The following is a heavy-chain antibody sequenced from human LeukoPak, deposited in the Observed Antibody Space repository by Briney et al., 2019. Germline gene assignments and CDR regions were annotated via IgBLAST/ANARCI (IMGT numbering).Heavy chain of an antibody. CDR3: TRLVLKSGSGINVKCNYFYMDV. V-gene: IGHV4-34*01. CDR1: GGSFSGYY. Sequence: SETLSLTCAVYGGSFSGYYWSWIRQPPGKGLEWIGEINHSGSTNYNPSLKSRVTISIDTSKNQFSLKLNSVTAADTSIYYCTRLVLKSGSGINVKCNYFYMDVWGKGTTVTVSS. J-gene: IGHJ6*03. CDR2: INHSGST. D-gene: IGHD3-10*01.